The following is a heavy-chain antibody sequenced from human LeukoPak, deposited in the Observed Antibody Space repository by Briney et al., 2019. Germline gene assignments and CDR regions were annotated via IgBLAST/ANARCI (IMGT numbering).Heavy chain of an antibody. D-gene: IGHD3-22*01. CDR2: INSDERIK. CDR3: ARDAYDSSGYYYGAPDY. CDR1: GFPFRSYW. J-gene: IGHJ4*02. V-gene: IGHV3-74*01. Sequence: GGSLRLSCTASGFPFRSYWMHWVRQAPGKGLVWVSGINSDERIKKNADSVKGRFTISRDNSKNTLYLQMNSLRAEDTAVYYCARDAYDSSGYYYGAPDYWGQGTLVTVSS.